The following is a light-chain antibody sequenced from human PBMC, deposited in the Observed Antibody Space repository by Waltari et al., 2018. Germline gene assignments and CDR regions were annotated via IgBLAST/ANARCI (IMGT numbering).Light chain of an antibody. Sequence: DIQMTQSPSTLYASVGDRVTITCRASQSISRWLAWCQQKPGKAPKLLIYKASSLASDVPSRFSGSGFGTDFTLTISSLQPDDFATYYCQHYYSDSRAFGQGTKVEVK. J-gene: IGKJ1*01. CDR1: QSISRW. CDR2: KAS. CDR3: QHYYSDSRA. V-gene: IGKV1-5*03.